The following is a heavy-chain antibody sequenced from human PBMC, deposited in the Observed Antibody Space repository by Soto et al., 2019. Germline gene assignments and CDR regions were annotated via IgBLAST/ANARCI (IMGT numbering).Heavy chain of an antibody. D-gene: IGHD5-18*01. CDR3: ARQSVPVQLWPRGWFDP. J-gene: IGHJ5*02. V-gene: IGHV5-51*01. CDR2: IYPGDSDT. CDR1: GYSFTSYW. Sequence: GESLKLSCKGSGYSFTSYWIGWVRQMPGKGLEWMGIIYPGDSDTRYSPSFQGQVTISADKSISTAYLQWSSLKASDTAMYYCARQSVPVQLWPRGWFDPWGQGTLVTVSS.